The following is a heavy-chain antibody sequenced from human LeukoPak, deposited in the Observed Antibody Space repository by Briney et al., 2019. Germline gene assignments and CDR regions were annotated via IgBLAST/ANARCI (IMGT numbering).Heavy chain of an antibody. J-gene: IGHJ4*02. CDR3: AREDPNYGGNSVLPFDY. CDR1: GYTFTSYY. Sequence: ASVTVSCTASGYTFTSYYMHWVRQAPGQGLEWMGIINPSGGSTSYAQKFQGRVTMTRDTSTSTVYMELSSLRSEDTAVYYCAREDPNYGGNSVLPFDYWGQGTLVTVSS. D-gene: IGHD4-23*01. CDR2: INPSGGST. V-gene: IGHV1-46*01.